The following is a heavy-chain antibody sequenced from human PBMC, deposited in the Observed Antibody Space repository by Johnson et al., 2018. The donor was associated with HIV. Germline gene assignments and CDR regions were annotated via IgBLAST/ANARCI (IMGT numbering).Heavy chain of an antibody. CDR3: AKERTARVTPFDA. CDR1: GFSFSTYN. J-gene: IGHJ3*01. D-gene: IGHD5-18*01. Sequence: QVQLVESGGGVVQPGRSLRLSCAASGFSFSTYNMHWVRHAPGRGLERVAFISYSGSDTYYVDSVKGRFTVSRDNSENTLFLQMNSLRDEDTAVYYCAKERTARVTPFDAWGQGTRVTVSS. CDR2: ISYSGSDT. V-gene: IGHV3-30*18.